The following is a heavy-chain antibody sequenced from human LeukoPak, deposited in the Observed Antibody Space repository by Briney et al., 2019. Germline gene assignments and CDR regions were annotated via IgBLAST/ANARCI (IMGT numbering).Heavy chain of an antibody. V-gene: IGHV4-59*01. Sequence: SETLSLTCTVSGGSISSYYWSWIRQPAGKGLEWIGYIYYSGTTNYNPSLKSRVTISVDTSKNQFSLKLSSVTAADTAVYYCARGVYIAAAQYAYWGQGTLVTVSS. D-gene: IGHD6-13*01. J-gene: IGHJ4*02. CDR3: ARGVYIAAAQYAY. CDR1: GGSISSYY. CDR2: IYYSGTT.